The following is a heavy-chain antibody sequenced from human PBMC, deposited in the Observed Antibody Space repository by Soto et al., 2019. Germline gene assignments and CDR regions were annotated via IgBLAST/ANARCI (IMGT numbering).Heavy chain of an antibody. J-gene: IGHJ6*03. CDR2: IRPDGSEK. D-gene: IGHD4-4*01. V-gene: IGHV3-7*01. CDR3: ARVRYDYSKYYHMDV. Sequence: PGGSLRLSCAASGFTFSGYWVTWVRQAAGKGLEWVANIRPDGSEKYYVDSVKGRFTISRDNAEKSLYLQKNSQRTEDTAVYYCARVRYDYSKYYHMDVWGKGTTVTVSS. CDR1: GFTFSGYW.